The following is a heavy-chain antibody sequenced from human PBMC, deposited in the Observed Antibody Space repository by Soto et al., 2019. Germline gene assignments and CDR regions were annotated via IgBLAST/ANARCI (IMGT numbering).Heavy chain of an antibody. Sequence: SETLSLTCAVYGGSFSGYYWSWIRQPPGKGLEWIGEINHSGSTNYNPSLKSRVTISVDTSKNQFSLKLSSVTAADTAVYYCARGRGDGGSETAYYFDYWGQGTLVTVSS. J-gene: IGHJ4*02. CDR1: GGSFSGYY. CDR3: ARGRGDGGSETAYYFDY. CDR2: INHSGST. D-gene: IGHD3-16*01. V-gene: IGHV4-34*01.